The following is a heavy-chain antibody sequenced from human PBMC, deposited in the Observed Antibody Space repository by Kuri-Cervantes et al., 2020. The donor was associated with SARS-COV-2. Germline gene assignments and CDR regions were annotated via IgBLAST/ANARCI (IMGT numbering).Heavy chain of an antibody. Sequence: ESLKISCASSGFMFSRYWMSWVRQAPGKGLEWVSAISGSGGSTYYADSVKGRFTISRDNSKNKLYLQLNSLRAEDTAVYYCAKDRGSGGNWYYSDYWGQGTLVTVSS. CDR1: GFMFSRYW. V-gene: IGHV3-23*01. CDR2: ISGSGGST. J-gene: IGHJ4*02. CDR3: AKDRGSGGNWYYSDY. D-gene: IGHD2-15*01.